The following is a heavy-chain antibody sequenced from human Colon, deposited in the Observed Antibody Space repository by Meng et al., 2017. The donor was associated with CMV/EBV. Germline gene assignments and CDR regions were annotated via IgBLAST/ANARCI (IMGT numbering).Heavy chain of an antibody. V-gene: IGHV1-18*01. CDR2: ISAYNGNT. CDR3: ARDGPGYIRGYSGYDTNSPVY. Sequence: YGISWVRQDPGQGLEWMGWISAYNGNTNYAQKLQGRVTMTTDTSTSTAYMELRSLRSDDTAVYYCARDGPGYIRGYSGYDTNSPVYWGQGTLVTVSS. J-gene: IGHJ4*02. CDR1: YG. D-gene: IGHD5-12*01.